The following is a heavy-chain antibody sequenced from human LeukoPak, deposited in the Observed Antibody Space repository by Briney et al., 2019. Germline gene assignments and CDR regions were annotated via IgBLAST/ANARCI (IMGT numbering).Heavy chain of an antibody. CDR2: IKQDGSEK. CDR1: GFTFSNYW. D-gene: IGHD3-9*01. Sequence: PGGSLRLSCAVSGFTFSNYWMSWVRQAPGKGLEWVANIKQDGSEKNYVDSVKGRFTISRDNAKNTLYLQMSSLTTEDTAVYYCAKSQNRYDILTADYGGPDAFDIWGQGTMVTVSS. V-gene: IGHV3-7*01. J-gene: IGHJ3*02. CDR3: AKSQNRYDILTADYGGPDAFDI.